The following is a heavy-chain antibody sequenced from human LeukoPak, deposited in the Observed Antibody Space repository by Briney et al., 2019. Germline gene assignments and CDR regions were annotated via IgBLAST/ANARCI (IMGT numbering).Heavy chain of an antibody. D-gene: IGHD6-13*01. J-gene: IGHJ4*02. V-gene: IGHV1-8*01. CDR1: GYTFSSYD. CDR3: ARSRGSSWIFFDY. CDR2: MNPNSGNA. Sequence: ASVKVSCKASGYTFSSYDINWVRQAPGQGLEWMGWMNPNSGNAGSVQKFQGRVTMTRDTSISTAYMELSRLRSDDTAVYYCARSRGSSWIFFDYWGQGTLVTVSS.